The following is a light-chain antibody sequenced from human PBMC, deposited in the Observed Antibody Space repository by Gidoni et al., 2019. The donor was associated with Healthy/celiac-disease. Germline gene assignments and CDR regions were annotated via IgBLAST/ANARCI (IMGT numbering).Light chain of an antibody. J-gene: IGKJ2*02. CDR2: GAS. Sequence: EIVMTQSPATLSVSPGERVTLSCRASQSVSSNLAWYQQKPGQAPRLLIYGASTRATGIPARFNGSGSGTEFTLTISSLQSEDFAVYYCQQLGTFGQGTKLEIK. CDR1: QSVSSN. CDR3: QQLGT. V-gene: IGKV3-15*01.